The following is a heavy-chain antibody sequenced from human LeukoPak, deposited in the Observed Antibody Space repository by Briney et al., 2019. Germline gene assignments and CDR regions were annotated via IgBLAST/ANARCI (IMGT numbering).Heavy chain of an antibody. Sequence: GGSLRLSCAASGFTFNSYSMNWVRQAPGKGLEWVSSISSSSSYIYYADSVKGRFTISRDNAKNSLYLQMNSLRAEDTAVYYCARESRNYYDSSGYYNYYFDYWGQGTLVTVSS. D-gene: IGHD3-22*01. CDR1: GFTFNSYS. J-gene: IGHJ4*02. CDR3: ARESRNYYDSSGYYNYYFDY. CDR2: ISSSSSYI. V-gene: IGHV3-21*01.